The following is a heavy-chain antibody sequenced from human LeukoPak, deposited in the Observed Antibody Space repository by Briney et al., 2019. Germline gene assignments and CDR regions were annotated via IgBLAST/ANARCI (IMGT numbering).Heavy chain of an antibody. V-gene: IGHV3-23*01. J-gene: IGHJ3*01. CDR1: GFTFNKYD. Sequence: PGGSLRLSCVVSGFTFNKYDMRWDRQAQGKGGEWVTVISESGDKTVYEGSVRGRFTISTDNSKNSLSLQMNSLRAEDTALYYCAKGDDGDWSAFDFWGQGTMVTVSP. CDR3: AKGDDGDWSAFDF. D-gene: IGHD2-21*02. CDR2: ISESGDKT.